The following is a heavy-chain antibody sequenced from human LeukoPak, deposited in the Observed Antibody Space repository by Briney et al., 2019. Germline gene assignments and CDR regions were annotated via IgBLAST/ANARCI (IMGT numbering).Heavy chain of an antibody. CDR1: GFSFIANG. D-gene: IGHD3-3*01. CDR3: AKDGFGGGTFPYYLDN. Sequence: GGSLRLSCAASGFSFIANGIHWGRQAPGKGLEWVAFIPCDGSKKYYTDSVKGRFTISRDNSKNTMYLQMNSLRPEDTAVYYCAKDGFGGGTFPYYLDNWGRGTLVTVSS. CDR2: IPCDGSKK. V-gene: IGHV3-30*02. J-gene: IGHJ4*02.